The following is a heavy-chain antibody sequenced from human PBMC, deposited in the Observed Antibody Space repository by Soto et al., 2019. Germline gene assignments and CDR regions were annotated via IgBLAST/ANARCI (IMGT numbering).Heavy chain of an antibody. J-gene: IGHJ3*02. V-gene: IGHV1-3*01. D-gene: IGHD2-15*01. CDR2: INAGNGNT. Sequence: ASVKVSCKASGYTFTSYAMHWVRQAPGQRLEWMGWINAGNGNTKYSQKFQGRVTITRDTSASTAYMELSSLRSEDTAVYYCARDHSPYIVVVVAATGDAFDIWGQGTMVTVSS. CDR1: GYTFTSYA. CDR3: ARDHSPYIVVVVAATGDAFDI.